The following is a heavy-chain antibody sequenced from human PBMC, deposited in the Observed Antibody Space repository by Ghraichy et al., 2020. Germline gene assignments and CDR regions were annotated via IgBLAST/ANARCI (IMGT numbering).Heavy chain of an antibody. J-gene: IGHJ3*02. V-gene: IGHV4-59*01. CDR1: GGSISSYY. CDR3: ARVGRHQHSGYPFPFDI. CDR2: IYYSGST. D-gene: IGHD3-22*01. Sequence: SETLSLTCTVSGGSISSYYWSWIRQPPGKGLEWIGYIYYSGSTNYNPSLKSRVTISVDTSKNQFSLKLSSVTAADTAVYYCARVGRHQHSGYPFPFDIWGQGTMVTVSS.